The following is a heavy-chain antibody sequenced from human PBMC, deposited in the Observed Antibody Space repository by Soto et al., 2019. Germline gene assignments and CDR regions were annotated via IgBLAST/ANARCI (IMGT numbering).Heavy chain of an antibody. V-gene: IGHV4-30-4*01. D-gene: IGHD1-7*01. Sequence: SETLSLTYTFSGFSISSGYYYWSWISQPPGKGLEWIGYIYYSGSTYYNPSLKSRVTISVDTSKNQFSLKLSSVTAADTAVYYCASLITGTTRWFDPWGQGTLVTVSS. CDR3: ASLITGTTRWFDP. CDR1: GFSISSGYYY. CDR2: IYYSGST. J-gene: IGHJ5*02.